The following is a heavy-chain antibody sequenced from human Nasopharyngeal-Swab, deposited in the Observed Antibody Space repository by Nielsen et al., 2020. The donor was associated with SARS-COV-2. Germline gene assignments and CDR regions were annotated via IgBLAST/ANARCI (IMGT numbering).Heavy chain of an antibody. CDR1: GYTCTGYY. Sequence: ASVKVSCKASGYTCTGYYMHWVRQAPGQGLEWMGWINPNSGGTNYAQKFQGRVTMTRDTSISTAYMELSRLRSDDTAVYYCAREKTRSVTIFGVVIAWGQGTLVTVSS. D-gene: IGHD3-3*01. CDR3: AREKTRSVTIFGVVIA. CDR2: INPNSGGT. V-gene: IGHV1-2*02. J-gene: IGHJ4*02.